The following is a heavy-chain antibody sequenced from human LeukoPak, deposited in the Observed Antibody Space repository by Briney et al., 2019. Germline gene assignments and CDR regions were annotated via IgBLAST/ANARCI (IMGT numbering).Heavy chain of an antibody. CDR3: ARFSHSSSSSARPPPQI. CDR1: GDSVSSNSAA. D-gene: IGHD6-6*01. Sequence: SQTLSLTCAISGDSVSSNSAAWNWIRQSPSRGLEWLGRTYYRSKWYNDYAVSVKSRITINPDTSKNQFSLQLNSVTPEDTAVYYCARFSHSSSSSARPPPQIWGQGTMVTVSS. J-gene: IGHJ3*02. CDR2: TYYRSKWYN. V-gene: IGHV6-1*01.